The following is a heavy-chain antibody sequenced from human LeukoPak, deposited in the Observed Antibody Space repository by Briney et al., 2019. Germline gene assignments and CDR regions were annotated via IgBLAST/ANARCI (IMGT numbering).Heavy chain of an antibody. Sequence: PGGSLRLSCAASGFTFSSYWMSWVRQAPGKGLEWVANIKQDGSEKYYVDSVKGRFTISRDNAKNSLYLQMNSLRAEDMALYYCAKATSYGGNPSAFDIWGQGTMVTVSS. CDR1: GFTFSSYW. V-gene: IGHV3-7*03. D-gene: IGHD4-23*01. J-gene: IGHJ3*02. CDR3: AKATSYGGNPSAFDI. CDR2: IKQDGSEK.